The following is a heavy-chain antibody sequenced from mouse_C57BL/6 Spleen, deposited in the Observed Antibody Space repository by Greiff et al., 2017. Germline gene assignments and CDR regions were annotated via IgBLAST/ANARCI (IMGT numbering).Heavy chain of an antibody. D-gene: IGHD1-1*01. Sequence: VQLQQSGAELVRPGASVKLSCKASGYTFTDYYINWVKQRPGQGLEWIARIYPGSGNTYYNEKFKGKATLTAEKSSSTAYMQLSSLTSEDSAVYFCARYYGSSYEGYFDVWGTGTTVTVSS. CDR1: GYTFTDYY. J-gene: IGHJ1*03. CDR3: ARYYGSSYEGYFDV. CDR2: IYPGSGNT. V-gene: IGHV1-76*01.